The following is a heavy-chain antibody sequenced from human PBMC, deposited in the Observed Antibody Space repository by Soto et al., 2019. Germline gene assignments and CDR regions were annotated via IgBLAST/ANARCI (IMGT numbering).Heavy chain of an antibody. J-gene: IGHJ3*02. Sequence: GGSLRLSCAASGFTFSSYGMHWVRQAPGKGLEWVAVIWYDGSNKYYADSVKGRFTISRDNSKNTLYLQMNSLRAEDTAAYYCARDMGYYDSSGYYWADAFDIWGQGTMVTVSS. CDR2: IWYDGSNK. CDR1: GFTFSSYG. V-gene: IGHV3-33*01. D-gene: IGHD3-22*01. CDR3: ARDMGYYDSSGYYWADAFDI.